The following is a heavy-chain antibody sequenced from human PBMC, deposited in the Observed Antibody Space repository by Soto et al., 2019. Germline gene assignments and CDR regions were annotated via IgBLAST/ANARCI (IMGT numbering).Heavy chain of an antibody. CDR3: ARQASGYYYGWFDP. D-gene: IGHD3-22*01. V-gene: IGHV4-39*01. CDR2: IFYSGGT. CDR1: GGSILDSTYY. Sequence: SETLSLTCTVSGGSILDSTYYWAWIRQSPGKGLEWIGPIFYSGGTFSTPSLNSRVTMSVDTSNNQFSPKLSSVTAADTAVYYCARQASGYYYGWFDPWGQGTLVTVS. J-gene: IGHJ5*02.